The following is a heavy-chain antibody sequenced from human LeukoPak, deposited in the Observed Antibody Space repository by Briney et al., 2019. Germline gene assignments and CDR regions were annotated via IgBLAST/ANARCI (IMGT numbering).Heavy chain of an antibody. Sequence: PGGSLRLSCAASGFTFSSYAMSWVRQAPGKGLEWVPAISGSGGSTYYADSVKGRFTISRDNSKNTLYLRMNSLRAEDTAVYYCAKGGFGELLEGYYYYMDVWGKGTTVTVSS. CDR1: GFTFSSYA. J-gene: IGHJ6*03. CDR2: ISGSGGST. D-gene: IGHD3-10*01. V-gene: IGHV3-23*01. CDR3: AKGGFGELLEGYYYYMDV.